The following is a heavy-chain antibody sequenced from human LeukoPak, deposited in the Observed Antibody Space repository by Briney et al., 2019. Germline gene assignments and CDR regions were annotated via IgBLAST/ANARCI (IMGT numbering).Heavy chain of an antibody. CDR3: ARDLLSLLVPDY. J-gene: IGHJ4*02. D-gene: IGHD3-10*01. V-gene: IGHV3-21*01. CDR2: ISSSSSYI. CDR1: GFTFSSYS. Sequence: PGGSLRLSCAASGFTFSSYSMNWVRQAPGKGLGWVSSISSSSSYIYYADSVKGRFTISRDNAKNSLYLQMNSLRAEDTAVYYCARDLLSLLVPDYWGQGTLVTVSS.